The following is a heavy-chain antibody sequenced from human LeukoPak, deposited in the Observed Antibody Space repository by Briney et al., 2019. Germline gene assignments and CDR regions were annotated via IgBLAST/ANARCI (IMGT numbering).Heavy chain of an antibody. J-gene: IGHJ4*02. CDR1: GFTFSSYG. CDR2: ISYDGSNK. CDR3: AKDLASSWYSSSWYYFDY. Sequence: TGGSLRLSCAASGFTFSSYGMPWVRQAPGKGLEWVAVISYDGSNKYYADSVKGRFTISRDNSKNTLYLQMNSLRAEDTAVYYCAKDLASSWYSSSWYYFDYWGQGTLVTVSS. V-gene: IGHV3-30*18. D-gene: IGHD6-13*01.